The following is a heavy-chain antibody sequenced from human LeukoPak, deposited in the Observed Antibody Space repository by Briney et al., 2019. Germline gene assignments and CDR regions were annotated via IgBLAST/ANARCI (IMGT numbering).Heavy chain of an antibody. Sequence: ASVSVSCMPSGYTFTNYDINWVRQATGRGREGVGWMNPNSGNTGYAQKFQGRVTMTRNTSISTAYMELSSLRSEDTAVYYCARPHCSSTDCHPPEWFDPWGQGTLVTVSS. J-gene: IGHJ5*02. V-gene: IGHV1-8*01. CDR3: ARPHCSSTDCHPPEWFDP. CDR2: MNPNSGNT. D-gene: IGHD2-2*01. CDR1: GYTFTNYD.